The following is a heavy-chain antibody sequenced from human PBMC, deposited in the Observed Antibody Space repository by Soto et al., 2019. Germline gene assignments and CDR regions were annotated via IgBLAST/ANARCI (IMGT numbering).Heavy chain of an antibody. V-gene: IGHV1-3*05. Sequence: QVQLVQSGAEERKPGASMKVSCKASGYRFTSHYMHWVRQVPGQRLEWMAWINSGNGDTKYSQKFQGRVTITRDTSASTAYMELSSLRSEDTAVYYGARGTGTSWFDYWGQGTLVTVSS. CDR2: INSGNGDT. CDR1: GYRFTSHY. J-gene: IGHJ4*02. CDR3: ARGTGTSWFDY. D-gene: IGHD6-13*01.